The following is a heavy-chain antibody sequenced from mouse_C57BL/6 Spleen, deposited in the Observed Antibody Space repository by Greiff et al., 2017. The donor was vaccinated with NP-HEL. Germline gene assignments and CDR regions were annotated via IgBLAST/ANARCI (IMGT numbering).Heavy chain of an antibody. CDR2: IWGDGST. Sequence: VKLVESGPGLVAPSQSLSITCTVSGFSLTSYGVSWVRQPPGKGLEWLGVIWGDGSTNYHSALISRLSISKDNSKSQVFLKLNSLQTDDTATYYCAKHGSQLRLQGFAYWGQGTLVTVSA. CDR1: GFSLTSYG. V-gene: IGHV2-3*01. D-gene: IGHD3-2*02. J-gene: IGHJ3*01. CDR3: AKHGSQLRLQGFAY.